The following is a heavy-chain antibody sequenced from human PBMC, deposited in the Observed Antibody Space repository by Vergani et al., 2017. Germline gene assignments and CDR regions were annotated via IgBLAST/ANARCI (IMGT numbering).Heavy chain of an antibody. J-gene: IGHJ3*02. CDR3: ARSPPSRYVVDEDAFDI. D-gene: IGHD2-8*02. CDR2: ISAYNGNT. Sequence: QVQLVQSGAEVKKPGASVKVSCKGSGYTFTSYGISWVRQAPGQGLAWMGWISAYNGNTNYAQKLQGRVTMTTDTSTSTAYMELRSLRSDDTAVYYCARSPPSRYVVDEDAFDIWGQGTMVTVSS. V-gene: IGHV1-18*01. CDR1: GYTFTSYG.